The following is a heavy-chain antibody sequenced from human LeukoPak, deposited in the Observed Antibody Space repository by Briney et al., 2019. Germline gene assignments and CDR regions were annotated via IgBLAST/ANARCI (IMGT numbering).Heavy chain of an antibody. CDR3: ARPAVPAAIDYYYGMDV. V-gene: IGHV5-10-1*01. CDR1: GYSFTSYW. J-gene: IGHJ6*04. CDR2: IDPSDFYT. D-gene: IGHD2-2*01. Sequence: GESLKISCKGSGYSFTSYWISWVRQMPGEGLEWMGRIDPSDFYTNYSPSFQGHVTISADKSISTAYLQWSSLKASGTAMYYCARPAVPAAIDYYYGMDVWGKGTTVTVSS.